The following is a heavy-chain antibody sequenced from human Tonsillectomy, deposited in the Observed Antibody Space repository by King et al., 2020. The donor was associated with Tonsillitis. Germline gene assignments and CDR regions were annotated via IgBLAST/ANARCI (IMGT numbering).Heavy chain of an antibody. Sequence: DVQLVESGGGLVKPGGSLRLSCAASGFTFSNAWMSWVRQAPGKGLEWVGRIKSKTDGGTTDYAAPVKGRLTISRDDTKNTLYLQMNRLKTEDTAVYYCTTAAGYYDSSGYYYEDYWGQGTLVTVSS. J-gene: IGHJ4*02. CDR1: GFTFSNAW. CDR3: TTAAGYYDSSGYYYEDY. CDR2: IKSKTDGGTT. V-gene: IGHV3-15*01. D-gene: IGHD3-22*01.